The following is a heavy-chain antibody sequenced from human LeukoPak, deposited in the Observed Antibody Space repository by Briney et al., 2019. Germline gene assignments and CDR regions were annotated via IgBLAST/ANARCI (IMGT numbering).Heavy chain of an antibody. Sequence: SVTVSFKASGYTFTSYAISWVRQAPGQGLEWMGGIIPIFGTANYAQKFQGRVTITADESTSTAYMELSSLRSEDTAVYYCARNSGIYCGGDCYNNWFDPWGQGTLVTVSS. J-gene: IGHJ5*02. CDR2: IIPIFGTA. V-gene: IGHV1-69*13. D-gene: IGHD2-21*02. CDR3: ARNSGIYCGGDCYNNWFDP. CDR1: GYTFTSYA.